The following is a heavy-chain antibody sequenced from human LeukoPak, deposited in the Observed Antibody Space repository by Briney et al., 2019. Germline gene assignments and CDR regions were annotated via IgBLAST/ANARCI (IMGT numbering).Heavy chain of an antibody. V-gene: IGHV4-61*02. D-gene: IGHD4-17*01. CDR1: RVALSRGSNY. Sequence: TLSPTRTVSRVALSRGSNYGRSIRQPAGNGLELIGRIYISASTIYNPSLKSRLTISVDTSKNQFSLKLSSVTAADTAVYYCARGSDYGDPNDAFDIWGQGTMVTVSS. CDR3: ARGSDYGDPNDAFDI. CDR2: IYISAST. J-gene: IGHJ3*02.